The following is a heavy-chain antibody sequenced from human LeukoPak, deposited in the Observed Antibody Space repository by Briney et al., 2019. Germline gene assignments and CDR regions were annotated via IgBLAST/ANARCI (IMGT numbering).Heavy chain of an antibody. CDR3: ASSPHFGVVRDFDY. D-gene: IGHD3-3*01. CDR2: ISVYNGNT. Sequence: ASVKVSCKASGYTFVSYGITWVRQAPGQGLEWMGWISVYNGNTNYAQKLQGRVTMTTDTSTSTAYMELRSLRSDDTAVYYCASSPHFGVVRDFDYWGQGTLVTVSS. J-gene: IGHJ4*02. V-gene: IGHV1-18*04. CDR1: GYTFVSYG.